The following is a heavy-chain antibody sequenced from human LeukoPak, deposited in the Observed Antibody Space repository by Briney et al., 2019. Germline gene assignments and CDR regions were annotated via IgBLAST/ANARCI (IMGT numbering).Heavy chain of an antibody. CDR1: GGSFSGYY. CDR3: ARGPGLRVLEWLPTRLSAYFDY. V-gene: IGHV4-34*01. CDR2: INHSGST. D-gene: IGHD3-3*01. J-gene: IGHJ4*02. Sequence: SETLSLTCAVYGGSFSGYYWSWIRQPPGKGLEWIGEINHSGSTNYNPSLKSRVTISVDTSKNQFSLKLSSVTAADTAVYYCARGPGLRVLEWLPTRLSAYFDYWGQGTLGTVSS.